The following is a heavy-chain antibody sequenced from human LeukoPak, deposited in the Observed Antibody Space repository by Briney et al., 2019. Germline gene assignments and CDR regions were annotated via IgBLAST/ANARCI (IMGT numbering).Heavy chain of an antibody. CDR3: AKESVGAPFY. V-gene: IGHV3-33*06. Sequence: GSLRLSFAASGFPFSSYGMHWVRPAPGKGLEWVAVIWYDGSNKYYADSVKGRFTISRDNSKNTLYLQMNSLRAEDTAVYYCAKESVGAPFYWGQGTLVTVSS. D-gene: IGHD1-26*01. J-gene: IGHJ4*02. CDR2: IWYDGSNK. CDR1: GFPFSSYG.